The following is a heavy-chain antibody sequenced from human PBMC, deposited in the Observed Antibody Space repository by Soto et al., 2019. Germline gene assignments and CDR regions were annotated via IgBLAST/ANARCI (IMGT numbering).Heavy chain of an antibody. J-gene: IGHJ6*02. CDR2: INHSGST. V-gene: IGHV4-34*01. D-gene: IGHD2-21*02. Sequence: PSETLSLTCAVYGGSFSGYYWSWIRQPPGKGLEWIGEINHSGSTNYNPSLKSRVTISVDTSKNQFSMKLSSVTAADTAVDYCAREAVYCGGDCYFHYYYGMDVWGQGTTVS. CDR1: GGSFSGYY. CDR3: AREAVYCGGDCYFHYYYGMDV.